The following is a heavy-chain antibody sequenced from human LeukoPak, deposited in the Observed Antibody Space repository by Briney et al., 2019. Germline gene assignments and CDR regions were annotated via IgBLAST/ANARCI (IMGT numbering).Heavy chain of an antibody. CDR2: ISPNGVIT. CDR3: AKDDAWLQYGN. Sequence: GGSLRLSCAASGFTFRSYEMNWVRQAPGKGLEWVSGISPNGVITYYADSVKGRFTISRDNSKGTVYLQMNSLRPEDTAVYYCAKDDAWLQYGNWGRGTLVTVSS. V-gene: IGHV3-23*01. J-gene: IGHJ4*02. CDR1: GFTFRSYE. D-gene: IGHD5-24*01.